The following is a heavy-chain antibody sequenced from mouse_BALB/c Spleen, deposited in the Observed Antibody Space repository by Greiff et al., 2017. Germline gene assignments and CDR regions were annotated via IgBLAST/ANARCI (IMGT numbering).Heavy chain of an antibody. Sequence: EVQVVESGGGLVKPGGSLKLSCAASGFTFSDYYMHWVRQTPEKRLEWVATISDGGSYTYYPDSVKGRFTISRDNAKNNLYLQMSSLKSEDTAMYYCARAYYRYDGYYYAMDYWGQGTSVTVSS. D-gene: IGHD2-14*01. CDR3: ARAYYRYDGYYYAMDY. J-gene: IGHJ4*01. CDR1: GFTFSDYY. CDR2: ISDGGSYT. V-gene: IGHV5-4*02.